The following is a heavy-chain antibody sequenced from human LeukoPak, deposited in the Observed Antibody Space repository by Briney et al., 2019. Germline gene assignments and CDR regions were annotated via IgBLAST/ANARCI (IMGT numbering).Heavy chain of an antibody. V-gene: IGHV3-48*04. CDR1: GFTFSSYA. J-gene: IGHJ5*02. CDR2: ISSSGSTI. Sequence: GGSLRLSCAASGFTFSSYAMSWVRQAPGKGLEWVSYISSSGSTIYYADSVKGRFTISRDNAKNSLYLQMNSLRAEDTAVYYCARDSPHDYSNYPSPFDPWGQGTLVTVSS. D-gene: IGHD4-11*01. CDR3: ARDSPHDYSNYPSPFDP.